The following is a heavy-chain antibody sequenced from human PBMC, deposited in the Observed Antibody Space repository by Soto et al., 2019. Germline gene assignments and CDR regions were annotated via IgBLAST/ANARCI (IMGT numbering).Heavy chain of an antibody. CDR3: ARQMNRGVIFDY. CDR2: IIPIFGTT. V-gene: IGHV1-69*13. CDR1: GGTFSSYA. D-gene: IGHD3-10*01. Sequence: GASVKVSCKASGGTFSSYAISWVRQAPGQGLEWMGRIIPIFGTTIYAQKFHGRVTITADEPTSTAFMELSSLRSEDTAVYYCARQMNRGVIFDYWGQGTLVTVSS. J-gene: IGHJ4*02.